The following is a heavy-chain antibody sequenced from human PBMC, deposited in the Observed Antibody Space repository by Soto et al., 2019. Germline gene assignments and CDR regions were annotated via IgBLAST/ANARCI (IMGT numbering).Heavy chain of an antibody. Sequence: QITLKESGPTLVKPTQTLTLTCTFSGFSLTETGMGVGWIRQPPGKALEWLALIYWDDDKRYSPSLKRGLTISKDASKNQVVLTKTNVDAVDTPTYYCPHGLSGYFDPGGRGPLVPVSS. CDR2: IYWDDDK. V-gene: IGHV2-5*02. CDR3: PHGLSGYFDP. J-gene: IGHJ4*02. CDR1: GFSLTETGMG.